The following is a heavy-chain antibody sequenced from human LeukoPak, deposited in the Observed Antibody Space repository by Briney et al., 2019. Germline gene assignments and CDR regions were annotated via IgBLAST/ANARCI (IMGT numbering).Heavy chain of an antibody. CDR3: ARGITMVRGVIINYYYYMDV. CDR2: INAYNGNT. V-gene: IGHV1-18*01. J-gene: IGHJ6*03. D-gene: IGHD3-10*01. CDR1: VYTFTSYG. Sequence: GASVKVSCKASVYTFTSYGISWVRQAPAQGLEWMGWINAYNGNTNYSHKPQDRVTMTTDTSTRTAYMELRSLRSDDTAVYYCARGITMVRGVIINYYYYMDVWGKGNTVTVSS.